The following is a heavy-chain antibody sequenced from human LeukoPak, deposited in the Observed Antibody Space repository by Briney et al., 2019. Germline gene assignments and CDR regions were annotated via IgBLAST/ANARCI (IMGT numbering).Heavy chain of an antibody. CDR1: GFPFSAYG. D-gene: IGHD6-19*01. V-gene: IGHV3-33*02. CDR3: AGGSVPPAGVSLYYFMDV. Sequence: PGRSLRLSCAASGFPFSAYGMHWVRQAPGKGLEWVAVVWYDGSKKYYADSVKGRFTISRDNSPNTMFLQMSSLRAEDTALYYSAGGSVPPAGVSLYYFMDVWGRGTTATVSS. J-gene: IGHJ6*03. CDR2: VWYDGSKK.